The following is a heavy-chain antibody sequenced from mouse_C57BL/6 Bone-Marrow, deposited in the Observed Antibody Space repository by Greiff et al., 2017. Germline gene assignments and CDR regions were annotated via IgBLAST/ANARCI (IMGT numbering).Heavy chain of an antibody. CDR3: ARAGPPWYFDV. CDR1: GYTFTSYG. Sequence: VQLQQSGAELARPGASVKLSCKASGYTFTSYGISWVKQRTGQGLEWIGEIYPGSGNTYYNEKFKGKATLTADKSSSTAYMELRSLTSEDSAVYFWARAGPPWYFDVWGTGTTVTVSS. J-gene: IGHJ1*03. V-gene: IGHV1-81*01. CDR2: IYPGSGNT. D-gene: IGHD3-1*01.